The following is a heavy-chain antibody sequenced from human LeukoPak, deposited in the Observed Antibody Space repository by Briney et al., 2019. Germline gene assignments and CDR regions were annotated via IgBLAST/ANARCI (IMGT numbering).Heavy chain of an antibody. CDR1: GGTFSSYA. Sequence: SVKVSCKASGGTFSSYAISWVRQAPGQGLEWMGGIIPIFGTANYAQKFQGRVTITADKSTSTAYMELSSLRSEDTAVYYCARERIIVGARYYFDYWGQGTLVTVSS. CDR3: ARERIIVGARYYFDY. V-gene: IGHV1-69*06. CDR2: IIPIFGTA. D-gene: IGHD1-26*01. J-gene: IGHJ4*02.